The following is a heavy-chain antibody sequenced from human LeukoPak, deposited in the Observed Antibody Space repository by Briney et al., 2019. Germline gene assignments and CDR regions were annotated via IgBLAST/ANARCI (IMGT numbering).Heavy chain of an antibody. CDR2: ISAYNGNT. CDR3: ARHTGYLDYYYYMDV. J-gene: IGHJ6*03. CDR1: GYTFTSYG. Sequence: ASVKVSCKASGYTFTSYGISWVRQAPGQGLEWMGWISAYNGNTNYAQKLQGRVTMTTDTSTSTAYMELRSLRSDDTAVYYCARHTGYLDYYYYMDVWGKGTTVTVSS. D-gene: IGHD2-15*01. V-gene: IGHV1-18*01.